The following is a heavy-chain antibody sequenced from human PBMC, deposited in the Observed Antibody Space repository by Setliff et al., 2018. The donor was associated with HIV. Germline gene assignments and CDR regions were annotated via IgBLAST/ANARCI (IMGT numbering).Heavy chain of an antibody. CDR1: GYTFTAYF. CDR3: ARGGYYTSGTWFDP. CDR2: ISPNTGDT. D-gene: IGHD3-10*01. V-gene: IGHV1-2*02. Sequence: ASVKVSCETAGYTFTAYFLQWVRQAPGQGLEWIGWISPNTGDTGIARKFQGRVTMTRDTSTSTTYLELDRLTYDDTAIYYCARGGYYTSGTWFDPWGQGTQVTVSS. J-gene: IGHJ5*02.